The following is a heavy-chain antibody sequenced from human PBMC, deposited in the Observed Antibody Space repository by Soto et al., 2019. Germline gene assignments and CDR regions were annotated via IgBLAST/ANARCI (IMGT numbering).Heavy chain of an antibody. Sequence: GGSLRFSCAACGFTFEYYAMHWVRQAPGKGLEWVSGISWNTGSIGYAASVKGRFTIFRDNAKHSLYLQMNSLRAEDTALYYCAKAIWFGEPRDAFNIWGQGTMVTVS. J-gene: IGHJ3*02. CDR2: ISWNTGSI. V-gene: IGHV3-9*01. CDR3: AKAIWFGEPRDAFNI. CDR1: GFTFEYYA. D-gene: IGHD3-10*01.